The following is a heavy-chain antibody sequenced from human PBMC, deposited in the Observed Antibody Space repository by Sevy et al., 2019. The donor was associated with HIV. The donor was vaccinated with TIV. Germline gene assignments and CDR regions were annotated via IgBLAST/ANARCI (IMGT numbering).Heavy chain of an antibody. CDR2: IKQDGSEK. V-gene: IGHV3-7*01. CDR1: GFTFSSYW. Sequence: GGSLRLSCAASGFTFSSYWMSWVRQAPGKRLEWVANIKQDGSEKYYVDSVKGRFTISRDNAKNSLYLQMNSLRAEDTAVYYCARDKGRYSYGGPIDYWGQGILVTVSS. J-gene: IGHJ4*02. D-gene: IGHD5-18*01. CDR3: ARDKGRYSYGGPIDY.